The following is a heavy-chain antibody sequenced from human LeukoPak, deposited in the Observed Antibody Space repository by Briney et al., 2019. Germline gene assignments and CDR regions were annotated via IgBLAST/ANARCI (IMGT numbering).Heavy chain of an antibody. CDR1: GGSISSSSYY. J-gene: IGHJ4*02. D-gene: IGHD3-10*01. CDR3: ARAAKLWFGELYYYFDY. CDR2: IYYSGST. V-gene: IGHV4-39*07. Sequence: SETLSLTCTVSGGSISSSSYYWGWIRQPPGKGLEWIGSIYYSGSTYYNPSLKSRVTISVDTSKNQFSLKLSSVTAADTAVYYCARAAKLWFGELYYYFDYWGQGTLVTVSS.